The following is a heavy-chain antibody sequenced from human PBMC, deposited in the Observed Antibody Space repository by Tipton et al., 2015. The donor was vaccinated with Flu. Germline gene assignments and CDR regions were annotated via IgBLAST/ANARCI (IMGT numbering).Heavy chain of an antibody. CDR1: GGSINSYY. CDR2: INHSGST. V-gene: IGHV4-34*01. Sequence: TLSLTCTVSGGSINSYYWSWIRQPPGRGLEWIGEINHSGSTTYNPSLKSRLTISLDTSKNQFSLKLSSVTAADTAVYYCVRDNWDWKLVLGLYYFDYWGQGALVTVSS. D-gene: IGHD1-1*01. CDR3: VRDNWDWKLVLGLYYFDY. J-gene: IGHJ4*02.